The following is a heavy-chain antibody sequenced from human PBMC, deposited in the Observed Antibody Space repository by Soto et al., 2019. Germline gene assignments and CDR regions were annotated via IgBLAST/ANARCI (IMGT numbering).Heavy chain of an antibody. CDR3: ARGGSASGGYYYYVMDV. Sequence: GGSLRLSCTASGFTVSSNYMSWVRQAPGKGLEWVSVIYSGGTTYYAGSVKGRFTISRDNSKNTLYLQMNSLRAEDTAVYYCARGGSASGGYYYYVMDVWGQGTTVTVSS. CDR1: GFTVSSNY. CDR2: IYSGGTT. V-gene: IGHV3-66*01. J-gene: IGHJ6*02. D-gene: IGHD3-16*01.